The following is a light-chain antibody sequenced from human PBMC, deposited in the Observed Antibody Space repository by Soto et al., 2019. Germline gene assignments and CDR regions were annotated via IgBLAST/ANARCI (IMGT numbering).Light chain of an antibody. CDR1: SSDVGGYNY. CDR2: EVS. J-gene: IGLJ1*01. CDR3: SSYAGTSYV. V-gene: IGLV2-8*01. Sequence: QSALTQPPSASGSPGQSVTISCTGTSSDVGGYNYVSWYQQHPGKAPKFMIYEVSKRPSGVPDRFSGSKSGNTASLTVSGLQVEDEADYYCSSYAGTSYVFGTGTKVTVL.